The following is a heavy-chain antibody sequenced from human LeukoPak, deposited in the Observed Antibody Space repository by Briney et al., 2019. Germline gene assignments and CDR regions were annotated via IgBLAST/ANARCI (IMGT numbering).Heavy chain of an antibody. Sequence: PSETLSLTCSVSGGSTGSDYWSWIRQPPGKGLEWIAYVYYSGVTSYNPSLKSRVAISIDTSKNQFSLKLSSVAAADTAVYYCARTPSHGPVAALFYFDYWGQGTLVTVSS. J-gene: IGHJ4*02. CDR3: ARTPSHGPVAALFYFDY. V-gene: IGHV4-59*01. D-gene: IGHD6-19*01. CDR1: GGSTGSDY. CDR2: VYYSGVT.